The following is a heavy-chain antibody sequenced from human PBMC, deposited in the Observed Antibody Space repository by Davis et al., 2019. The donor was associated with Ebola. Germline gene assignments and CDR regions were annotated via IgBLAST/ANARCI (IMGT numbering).Heavy chain of an antibody. V-gene: IGHV3-30-3*01. Sequence: GGSLRLSCAASGFTFSSYAMHWVRQAPGKGLEWVAVISYDGSNKDYADSVKGRFTISRDNSKNTLYLQMNSLRAEDTAVYYCAREGVAVAGTDYWGQGTLVTVSS. CDR2: ISYDGSNK. D-gene: IGHD6-19*01. CDR1: GFTFSSYA. J-gene: IGHJ4*02. CDR3: AREGVAVAGTDY.